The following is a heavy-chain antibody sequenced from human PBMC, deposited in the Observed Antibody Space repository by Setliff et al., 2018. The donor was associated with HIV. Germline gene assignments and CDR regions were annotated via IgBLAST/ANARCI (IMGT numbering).Heavy chain of an antibody. J-gene: IGHJ5*02. Sequence: SETLSLTCTVSGGSIGSSDYYWGWIRQPPGKGLEWIGSIFYTGRTTYNPSLRSRVTISLDTSKTQFSLSLTSVTAADTAMYYCARRGKTENSYVLNWFDPWGQGVLVTVSS. V-gene: IGHV4-39*07. CDR1: GGSIGSSDYY. CDR3: ARRGKTENSYVLNWFDP. CDR2: IFYTGRT. D-gene: IGHD5-18*01.